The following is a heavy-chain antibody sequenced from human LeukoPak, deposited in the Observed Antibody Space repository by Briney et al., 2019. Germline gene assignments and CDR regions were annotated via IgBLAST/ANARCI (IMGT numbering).Heavy chain of an antibody. CDR2: INHSGST. V-gene: IGHV4-34*01. J-gene: IGHJ4*02. CDR3: ARFQQWLASAFDY. CDR1: GGSFSGYY. Sequence: SETLSLTCAVYGGSFSGYYWSWIRQPPGKGLEWIGEINHSGSTNYNPSLKSRVTISVDTSKNQFSLKLSSVTAADTAVYYCARFQQWLASAFDYWGQGTLVTVSS. D-gene: IGHD6-19*01.